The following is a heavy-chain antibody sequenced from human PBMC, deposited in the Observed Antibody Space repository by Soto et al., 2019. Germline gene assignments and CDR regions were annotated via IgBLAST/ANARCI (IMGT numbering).Heavy chain of an antibody. Sequence: QLQLQESGPGLVKPSETLSLTCTVSGGSISSSSYYWGWIRQPPGKGLEWIGSIYYSGSTYYNPSLKSRVTISVDTSKNQFSLKLSSVTAADTAVYYCARLVSGYYMRKVLGYGMDVWGQGTTVTVSS. J-gene: IGHJ6*02. V-gene: IGHV4-39*01. D-gene: IGHD3-3*01. CDR3: ARLVSGYYMRKVLGYGMDV. CDR2: IYYSGST. CDR1: GGSISSSSYY.